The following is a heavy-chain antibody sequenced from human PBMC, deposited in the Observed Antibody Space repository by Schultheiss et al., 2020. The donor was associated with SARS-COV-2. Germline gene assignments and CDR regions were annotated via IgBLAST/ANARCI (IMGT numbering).Heavy chain of an antibody. J-gene: IGHJ4*02. D-gene: IGHD6-19*01. CDR3: AKKYQWLIPDYFDY. V-gene: IGHV3-23*01. CDR1: GFSFSNFD. CDR2: ITQSGGTT. Sequence: GGSLRLSCAASGFSFSNFDMTWVRQAPGKGLEWVSAITQSGGTTYYIDSVKGRFTISRDNAKNTLYLQMNSLRAEDTAVYYCAKKYQWLIPDYFDYWGQGTLVTVSS.